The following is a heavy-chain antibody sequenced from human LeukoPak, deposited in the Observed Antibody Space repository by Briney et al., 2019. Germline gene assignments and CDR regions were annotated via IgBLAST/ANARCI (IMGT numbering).Heavy chain of an antibody. CDR1: GYTFTSYD. CDR3: ARDYYYGSGSYYPNWFDP. J-gene: IGHJ5*02. D-gene: IGHD3-10*01. V-gene: IGHV1-2*02. Sequence: ASVKVSCKASGYTFTSYDINWVRQATGQGLEWMGWINPNSGGTNYAQKFQGRVTMTRDTSISTAYMELSRLRSDDTAVYYCARDYYYGSGSYYPNWFDPWGQGTLVTVSS. CDR2: INPNSGGT.